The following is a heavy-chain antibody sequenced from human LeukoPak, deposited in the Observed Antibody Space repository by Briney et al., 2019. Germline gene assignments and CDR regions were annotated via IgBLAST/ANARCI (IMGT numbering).Heavy chain of an antibody. CDR2: INHSGST. D-gene: IGHD3-9*01. J-gene: IGHJ4*02. CDR3: ARRRLTGYYTRGFDY. Sequence: SETLSLTCAVYGGSLSGYYWSWIRQPPGKGLEWIGEINHSGSTNYNPSLKSRVTISVDTSKNQFSLKLSSVTAADTAVYYCARRRLTGYYTRGFDYWGQGTLVTVSS. CDR1: GGSLSGYY. V-gene: IGHV4-34*01.